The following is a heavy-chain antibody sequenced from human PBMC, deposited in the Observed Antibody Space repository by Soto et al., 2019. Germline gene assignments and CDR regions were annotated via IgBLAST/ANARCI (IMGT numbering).Heavy chain of an antibody. Sequence: PSETLSLTCTVSGGSITSYCWSWIRQPPGKGLEWIGYIYYSGSTDYNPSLKSRVTISVDTSKNQFSPKLSSVTAADTAVYYCARGLSSYSNFDSWGQGTLVTVSS. D-gene: IGHD4-4*01. CDR3: ARGLSSYSNFDS. J-gene: IGHJ4*02. CDR2: IYYSGST. V-gene: IGHV4-59*01. CDR1: GGSITSYC.